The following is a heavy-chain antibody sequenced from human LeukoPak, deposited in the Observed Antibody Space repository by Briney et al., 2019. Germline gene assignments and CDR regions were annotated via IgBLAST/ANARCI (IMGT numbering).Heavy chain of an antibody. CDR2: ITRYSGAT. CDR1: GYTFSHSY. D-gene: IGHD1-26*01. CDR3: VSWDGGKSDVACFDY. Sequence: ASVKVSCKASGYTFSHSYIHCVRQAPGRGFEWMGWITRYSGATKFAQKFQGRVTLTRDTSISTAYVERTNLASDDTAVYYCVSWDGGKSDVACFDYWGQGTLVIVSS. V-gene: IGHV1-2*02. J-gene: IGHJ4*02.